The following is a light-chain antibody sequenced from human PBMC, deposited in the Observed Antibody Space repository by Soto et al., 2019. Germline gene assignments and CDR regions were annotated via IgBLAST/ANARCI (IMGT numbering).Light chain of an antibody. Sequence: MVWTQSPATLSLSPGDRATLSCSTSQSVTSTYLAWYQHRPGRSPRLLIYGASSRATGIPDRFSGSGSGTDFTLTISRLEAEDFAVYYCKQYGSSRGTFGQGTKVDIK. CDR3: KQYGSSRGT. V-gene: IGKV3-20*01. J-gene: IGKJ1*01. CDR2: GAS. CDR1: QSVTSTY.